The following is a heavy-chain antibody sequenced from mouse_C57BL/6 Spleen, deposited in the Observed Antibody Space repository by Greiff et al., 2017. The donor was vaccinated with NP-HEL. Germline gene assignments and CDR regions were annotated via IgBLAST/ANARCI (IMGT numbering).Heavy chain of an antibody. J-gene: IGHJ2*01. CDR1: GYTFTSYW. CDR3: ARNYYGSSPDY. Sequence: QVQLQQSGAELVKPGASVKMSCKASGYTFTSYWITWVKQRPGQGLEWIGDIYPGSGSTNYNEKFKSKATLTVDTSSSTAYMQLSSLTSEDSAVYYCARNYYGSSPDYWGQGTTLTVSS. D-gene: IGHD1-1*01. V-gene: IGHV1-55*01. CDR2: IYPGSGST.